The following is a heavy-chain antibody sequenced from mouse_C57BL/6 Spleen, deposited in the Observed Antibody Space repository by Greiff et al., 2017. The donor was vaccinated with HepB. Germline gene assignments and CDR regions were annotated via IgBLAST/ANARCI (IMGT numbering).Heavy chain of an antibody. CDR2: ISNLAYSI. V-gene: IGHV5-15*01. J-gene: IGHJ2*01. CDR1: GFTFSDYG. D-gene: IGHD1-1*02. CDR3: ARTRPLFYYFDY. Sequence: EVMLVESGGGLVQPGGSLKLSCAASGFTFSDYGMAWVRQAPRKGPEWVAFISNLAYSIYYADTVTGRFTISRENAKNTLYLEMSSLSSEDTAMYYCARTRPLFYYFDYWGQGTTLTVSS.